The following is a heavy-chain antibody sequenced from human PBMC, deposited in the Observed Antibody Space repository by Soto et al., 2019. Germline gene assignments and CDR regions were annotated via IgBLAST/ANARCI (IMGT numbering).Heavy chain of an antibody. D-gene: IGHD6-13*01. CDR1: GGSISSSNYY. V-gene: IGHV4-39*01. CDR3: AKTIQAAAGKIIDY. CDR2: IYYSGST. J-gene: IGHJ4*02. Sequence: PSETLSLTCTVSGGSISSSNYYWGWIRQPPGKGLEWIGSIYYSGSTYYNPSLKSRVTISVDTSKNQFSLKLSSVIAADTAVYYCAKTIQAAAGKIIDYWGQGTLVTVSS.